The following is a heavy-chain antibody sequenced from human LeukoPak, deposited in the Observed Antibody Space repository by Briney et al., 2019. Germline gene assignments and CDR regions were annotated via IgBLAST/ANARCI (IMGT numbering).Heavy chain of an antibody. CDR2: ISSSSSYI. CDR1: GFTFSSYS. D-gene: IGHD4-17*01. J-gene: IGHJ6*03. V-gene: IGHV3-21*01. CDR3: ARDATTVNGAYYYYYMDV. Sequence: PGGSLRLSCAASGFTFSSYSMNWVRQAPGKGLEWVSSISSSSSYIYYADSVKGRFTISRDNAKNSLYLQMNSLRAEDTAVYYCARDATTVNGAYYYYYMDVWGKGTTVTISS.